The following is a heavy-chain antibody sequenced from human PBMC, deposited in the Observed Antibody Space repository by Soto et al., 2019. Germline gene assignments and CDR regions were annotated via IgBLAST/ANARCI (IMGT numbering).Heavy chain of an antibody. CDR3: ATDLSWGVAYGMDF. J-gene: IGHJ6*02. V-gene: IGHV1-24*01. CDR2: FDPEDGET. D-gene: IGHD6-13*01. CDR1: GYTLNALS. Sequence: QVQLVQSGAEVKKPGASVKVSCKVSGYTLNALSMHWVRQAPGKGLEWMGGFDPEDGETIYAQKFQGRVTMTEDTSTDTAYMELSSLRSEDTAVYYCATDLSWGVAYGMDFWGQGTTVTVSS.